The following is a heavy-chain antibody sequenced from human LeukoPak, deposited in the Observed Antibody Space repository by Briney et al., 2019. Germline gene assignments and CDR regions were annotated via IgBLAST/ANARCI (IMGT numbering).Heavy chain of an antibody. V-gene: IGHV4-61*02. CDR3: ARRAYYGDSTFQH. CDR2: FSASGNS. CDR1: GDSISSDDYY. Sequence: PSQTLSLTCTVSGDSISSDDYYWSWIRQPAGKGLEWIGRFSASGNSNYNPSLKSRLTISVDTSKNQFSLKLSSVTAADTAVYYCARRAYYGDSTFQHWGQGTLVTVSS. J-gene: IGHJ1*01. D-gene: IGHD4-17*01.